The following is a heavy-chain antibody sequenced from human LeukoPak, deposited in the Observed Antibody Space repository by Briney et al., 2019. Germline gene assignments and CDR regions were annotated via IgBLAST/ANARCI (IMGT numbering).Heavy chain of an antibody. J-gene: IGHJ6*02. CDR3: ARSGYSYGQNYYGMDV. CDR1: GGSISGYC. V-gene: IGHV4-59*08. D-gene: IGHD5-18*01. CDR2: IYYSGNT. Sequence: PSETLSLTCTVSGGSISGYCWSWIRQPPGKGLEWIGYIYYSGNTNYNPSLKSRVTISVDTSKNQLSLRLSSVTAADTAVYYCARSGYSYGQNYYGMDVWGQGTTVTVSS.